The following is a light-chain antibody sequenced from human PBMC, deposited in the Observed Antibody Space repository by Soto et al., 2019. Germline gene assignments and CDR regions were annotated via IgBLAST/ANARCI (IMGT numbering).Light chain of an antibody. CDR2: WAS. Sequence: DIVMSQSPDSVAVSLGERATINCKSSQSVLYNSNNKNYIAWYQQKPGQPPKLLIYWASTRESGVPDRFSGSGSGTDFTLTISSLQAEDVAVYYCQHYYSRPFTFGPG. CDR3: QHYYSRPFT. CDR1: QSVLYNSNNKNY. J-gene: IGKJ3*01. V-gene: IGKV4-1*01.